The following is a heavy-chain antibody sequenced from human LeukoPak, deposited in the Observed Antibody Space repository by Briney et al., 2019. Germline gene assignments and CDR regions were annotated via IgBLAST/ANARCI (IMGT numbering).Heavy chain of an antibody. CDR3: ARSSIRSGSYRFLYFDY. D-gene: IGHD1-26*01. Sequence: GGSLRLSCAASGFTFSSYSMNWVRQAPGKGLEWVSSIISSSSYIYYADSVKGRFTISRDNAKNSLYLQMNSLRAEDTAVYYCARSSIRSGSYRFLYFDYWGQGTLVTVSS. V-gene: IGHV3-21*01. CDR1: GFTFSSYS. J-gene: IGHJ4*02. CDR2: IISSSSYI.